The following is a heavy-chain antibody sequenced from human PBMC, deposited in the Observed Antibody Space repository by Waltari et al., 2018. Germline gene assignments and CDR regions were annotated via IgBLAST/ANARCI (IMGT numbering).Heavy chain of an antibody. CDR1: GFTFNRYW. Sequence: QLVQSGGGLVPPGGYLRLACEGSGFTFNRYWMYWVRQVPGKGLMWVSRINADGSSRPYADSVKGRFTISRDNARDTVYLQMDSLTVEDTAVYYCARDCPRHQNSPCLDVWGQGTTVTVSS. D-gene: IGHD4-4*01. CDR3: ARDCPRHQNSPCLDV. V-gene: IGHV3-74*03. J-gene: IGHJ6*02. CDR2: INADGSSR.